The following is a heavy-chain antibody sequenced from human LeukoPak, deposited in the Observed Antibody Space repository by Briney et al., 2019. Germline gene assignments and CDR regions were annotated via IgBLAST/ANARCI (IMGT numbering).Heavy chain of an antibody. CDR2: IYYSGST. Sequence: ASQTLSLTCTVSGGSISSGGYYWSWIRQPPGKGLEWIGYIYYSGSTNYNPSLKSRVTISVDTSKNQFSLKLSSVTAADTAVYYCARDRGYCGGDCYSRYLNWFDPWGQGTLVTVSS. V-gene: IGHV4-61*08. CDR1: GGSISSGGYY. D-gene: IGHD2-21*02. J-gene: IGHJ5*02. CDR3: ARDRGYCGGDCYSRYLNWFDP.